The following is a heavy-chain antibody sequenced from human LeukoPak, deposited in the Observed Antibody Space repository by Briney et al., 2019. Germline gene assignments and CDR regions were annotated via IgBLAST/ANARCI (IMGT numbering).Heavy chain of an antibody. CDR3: ARDNCSGGSCYSDY. D-gene: IGHD2-15*01. V-gene: IGHV3-7*01. CDR2: IKQDGSEK. J-gene: IGHJ4*02. Sequence: GGSLRLSCAASGFTFSSYWMSWVRQAPGKGLEWVANIKQDGSEKYYVDSVKGRFTISRDNAKNSLYLQMNSLRAEDTAVYYCARDNCSGGSCYSDYCGQGTLVTVSS. CDR1: GFTFSSYW.